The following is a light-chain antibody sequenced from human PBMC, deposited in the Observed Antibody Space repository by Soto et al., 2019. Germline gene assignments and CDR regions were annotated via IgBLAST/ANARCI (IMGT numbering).Light chain of an antibody. V-gene: IGLV1-51*02. J-gene: IGLJ1*01. CDR2: ENN. Sequence: QSVLTQPPSVSAAPGQKVTIFCSGSSSNIGNNYVSWYQQLPGTAPKLLIYENNKRPSGIPDRFSGSKSGTSATLGITGLQTGDEADYYYGTWDSSLSAYVFGTGTKVTVL. CDR3: GTWDSSLSAYV. CDR1: SSNIGNNY.